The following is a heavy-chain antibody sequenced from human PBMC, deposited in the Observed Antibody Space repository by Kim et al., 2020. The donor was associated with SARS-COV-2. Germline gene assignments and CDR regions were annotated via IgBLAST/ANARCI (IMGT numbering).Heavy chain of an antibody. Sequence: ADCVKGRFTISRDNAKSTLFLQMNSLRAEDTAVYYCTRDSGRHMGVWGQGTTVSVSS. V-gene: IGHV3-74*01. CDR3: TRDSGRHMGV. J-gene: IGHJ6*02.